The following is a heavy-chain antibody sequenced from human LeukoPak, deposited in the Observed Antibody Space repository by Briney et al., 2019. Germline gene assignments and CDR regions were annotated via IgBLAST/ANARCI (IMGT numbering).Heavy chain of an antibody. CDR1: GGSFSGYY. CDR3: ARDKFPLVGATGDDGFDI. D-gene: IGHD1-26*01. J-gene: IGHJ3*02. CDR2: INHSGST. V-gene: IGHV4-34*01. Sequence: SETLSLACAVYGGSFSGYYWSWIRQPPGKGLEWIGEINHSGSTNYNPSLKSRVTISVDTSRNQFSLKMTSVTAADTAVYYCARDKFPLVGATGDDGFDIWGQGTMVTVSS.